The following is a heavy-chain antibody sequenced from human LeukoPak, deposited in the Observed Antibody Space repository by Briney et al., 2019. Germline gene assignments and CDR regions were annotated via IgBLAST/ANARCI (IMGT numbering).Heavy chain of an antibody. CDR3: ARPLERYFDWLSPFDY. V-gene: IGHV1-69*01. Sequence: SVKVSCKASGGTFSSYAISWVRQAPGQGLEWMGGIIPIFGTANYAQKFQGRVTITADGSTSTAYMELSSLRSEDTAVYYCARPLERYFDWLSPFDYWGQGTLVTVSS. D-gene: IGHD3-9*01. J-gene: IGHJ4*02. CDR1: GGTFSSYA. CDR2: IIPIFGTA.